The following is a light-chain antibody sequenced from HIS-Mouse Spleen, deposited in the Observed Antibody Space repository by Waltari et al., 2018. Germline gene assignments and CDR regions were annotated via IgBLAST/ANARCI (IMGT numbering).Light chain of an antibody. CDR1: SSNIGNNY. CDR3: GTWDSSLSAGGVV. J-gene: IGLJ2*01. V-gene: IGLV1-51*01. CDR2: DKK. Sequence: QSVLTQPPSVSAAPGQKVTISCSGSSSNIGNNYVSWYQQLPGTPPKLLIYDKKKRPSGIPDRFSGSKSGTSATLGITGLQTGDEADYYCGTWDSSLSAGGVVFSGGTKLTVL.